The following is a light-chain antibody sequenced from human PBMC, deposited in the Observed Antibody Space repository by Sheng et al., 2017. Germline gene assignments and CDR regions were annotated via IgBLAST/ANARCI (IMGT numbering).Light chain of an antibody. CDR2: SNN. CDR1: RSNIGSNT. J-gene: IGLJ3*02. CDR3: AAWDDSLNGWV. V-gene: IGLV1-44*01. Sequence: QSVLTQPTSASGTPGQRVTLSCSGSRSNIGSNTVNWYQQLPGTAPKVLIYSNNQRPSGVPDRFSGSKSGTSASLAISGLQSEDEADYYCAAWDDSLNGWVFGGGTKLTVL.